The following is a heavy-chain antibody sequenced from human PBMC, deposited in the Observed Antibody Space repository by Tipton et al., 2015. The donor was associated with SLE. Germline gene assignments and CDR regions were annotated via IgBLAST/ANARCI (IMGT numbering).Heavy chain of an antibody. CDR1: GFTFSSYG. D-gene: IGHD3-10*01. V-gene: IGHV3-33*06. J-gene: IGHJ4*02. CDR2: IWYDGSNK. CDR3: AKDGGGIRGYLDY. Sequence: SLRLSCAASGFTFSSYGMHWVRQAPGKGLEWVAVIWYDGSNKYYADSVKGRFTISRDNSKNTLYLQMNSLRAEDTAVYYCAKDGGGIRGYLDYWGQGPLVTVSS.